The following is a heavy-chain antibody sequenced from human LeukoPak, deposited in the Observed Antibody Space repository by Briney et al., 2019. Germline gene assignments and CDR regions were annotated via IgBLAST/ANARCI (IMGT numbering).Heavy chain of an antibody. V-gene: IGHV4-59*01. D-gene: IGHD4-11*01. Sequence: SETLSLTCTVSGDSISRYYWSWIRQPPGKGLEWIGYIYNSETTNYNPSLESRVTISEDTSKNQFSLMLTSVTAADTAVYYCARVVYSHYWPEGMDVWGQGTTVTVSS. CDR1: GDSISRYY. CDR3: ARVVYSHYWPEGMDV. J-gene: IGHJ6*02. CDR2: IYNSETT.